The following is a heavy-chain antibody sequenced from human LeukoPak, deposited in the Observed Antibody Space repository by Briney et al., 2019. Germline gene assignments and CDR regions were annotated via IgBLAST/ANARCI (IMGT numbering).Heavy chain of an antibody. D-gene: IGHD5-18*01. J-gene: IGHJ5*02. Sequence: SVKVSCKASGGTFSSYAISWVRQAPGQGLEWMGGIIPIFGTANYAQKFQGRVTITADKSTSTAYMELSSLRSEDTAVYYCARVGGTWIRKPLNWFDPWGQGTLVTVPS. CDR1: GGTFSSYA. V-gene: IGHV1-69*06. CDR2: IIPIFGTA. CDR3: ARVGGTWIRKPLNWFDP.